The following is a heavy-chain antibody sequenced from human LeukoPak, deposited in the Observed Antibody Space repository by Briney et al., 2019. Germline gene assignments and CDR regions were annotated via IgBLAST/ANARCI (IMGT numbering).Heavy chain of an antibody. Sequence: ASVKVSCKTSGYTSTNYGISWVRQAPGQGLERMGWISPYNGNATNARKLQGRVTVTTDTTTSTAYMELRSLRSDDTAVYYCTRTVLDCKNGVCYDYWGQGTLVTVSS. CDR3: TRTVLDCKNGVCYDY. CDR1: GYTSTNYG. J-gene: IGHJ4*02. D-gene: IGHD2-8*01. V-gene: IGHV1-18*01. CDR2: ISPYNGNA.